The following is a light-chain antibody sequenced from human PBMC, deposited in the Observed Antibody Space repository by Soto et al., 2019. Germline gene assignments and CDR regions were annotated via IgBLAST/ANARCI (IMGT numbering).Light chain of an antibody. CDR2: RNG. CDR1: SSNIGTNY. V-gene: IGLV1-47*01. Sequence: QSVLTQPPSASGTPGQRVTISCSGSSSNIGTNYVYWYQQLPGTAPKLLIYRNGQRPSGVPDRFSGSKSGTSASLAISGLRSADEADYYCVTWDDSLSAVVFGGGTKVTVL. J-gene: IGLJ2*01. CDR3: VTWDDSLSAVV.